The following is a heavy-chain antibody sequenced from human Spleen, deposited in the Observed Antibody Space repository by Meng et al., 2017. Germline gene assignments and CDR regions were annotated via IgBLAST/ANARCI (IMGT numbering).Heavy chain of an antibody. CDR3: ARGGYSSSSDWFDP. V-gene: IGHV1-3*01. CDR2: INAGNGHT. CDR1: GYTFTSYA. J-gene: IGHJ5*02. Sequence: QVQLVQSGSELKKPGASVKGSCKASGYTFTSYAMHWVRQAPGQRLEWMGWINAGNGHTKFSQRFQGRVTITRDTSASTAYMELSSLRSEDTAVYYCARGGYSSSSDWFDPWGQGSLVTVSS. D-gene: IGHD6-6*01.